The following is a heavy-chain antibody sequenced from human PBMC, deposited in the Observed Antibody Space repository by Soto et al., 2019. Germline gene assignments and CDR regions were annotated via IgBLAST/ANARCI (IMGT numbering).Heavy chain of an antibody. Sequence: PSETLSLTCNVSGGPINSPDYYWTWIRQSPGKGLEWIGYLYFNGGTQYNPSLRTPVSMSLDTSKNHFSLKLSSVTAADTAVYYCARDRVYCSSTSCSRMYYYYIVVWGKGTTVTVFS. J-gene: IGHJ6*03. D-gene: IGHD2-2*01. CDR1: GGPINSPDYY. V-gene: IGHV4-30-4*01. CDR2: LYFNGGT. CDR3: ARDRVYCSSTSCSRMYYYYIVV.